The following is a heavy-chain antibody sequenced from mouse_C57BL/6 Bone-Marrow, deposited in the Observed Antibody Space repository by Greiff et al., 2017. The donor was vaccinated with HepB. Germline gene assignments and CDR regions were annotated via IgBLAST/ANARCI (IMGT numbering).Heavy chain of an antibody. Sequence: DVHLVESGGGLVKPGGSLKLSCAASGFTFSSYAMSWVRQTPEKRLEWVATTSDGGSYTYYPDNVKGRFTISRDNAKNNLYLQMSHLKSEDTAMYYCARDYYYGSTYYYAMDYWGQGTSVTVSS. V-gene: IGHV5-4*01. CDR2: TSDGGSYT. CDR3: ARDYYYGSTYYYAMDY. D-gene: IGHD1-1*01. CDR1: GFTFSSYA. J-gene: IGHJ4*01.